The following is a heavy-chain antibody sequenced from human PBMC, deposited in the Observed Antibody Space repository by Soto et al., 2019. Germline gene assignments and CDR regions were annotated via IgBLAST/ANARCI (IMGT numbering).Heavy chain of an antibody. CDR3: ARDRRSGWFDP. CDR1: GFTFSSYA. Sequence: QVQLVESGGGVVQPGRSLRLSCAASGFTFSSYAMHWVRQAPGKGLEWVAVISYDGSNKYYADSVKGRFTISRDNSKNTLYLQRNSLRAEDTAVYYCARDRRSGWFDPWGQGTLVTVSS. J-gene: IGHJ5*02. D-gene: IGHD3-3*01. CDR2: ISYDGSNK. V-gene: IGHV3-30-3*01.